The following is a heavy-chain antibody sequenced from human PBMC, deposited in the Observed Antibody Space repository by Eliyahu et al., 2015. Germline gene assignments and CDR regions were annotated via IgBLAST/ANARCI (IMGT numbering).Heavy chain of an antibody. CDR1: GGSIRSYY. CDR3: AGGGISGALY. CDR2: IYTSGST. Sequence: QVQLQESGPGLVKPSETLSLXCXVXGGSIRSYYWSWIRQPPGKGLEWIGYIYTSGSTNYNPSFKSRVTISVDTSKNKFSLKLSSVTAADTAVYYCAGGGISGALYWGQGTLVTVPS. J-gene: IGHJ4*02. D-gene: IGHD3-3*02. V-gene: IGHV4-4*09.